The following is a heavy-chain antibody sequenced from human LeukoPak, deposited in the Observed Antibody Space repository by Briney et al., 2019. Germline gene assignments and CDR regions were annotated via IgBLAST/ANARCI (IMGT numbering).Heavy chain of an antibody. D-gene: IGHD2-2*01. J-gene: IGHJ4*02. CDR2: IWYDGSKK. CDR3: ARDGDLVVVPAAPDY. CDR1: GFTFSSYG. Sequence: GGSLRLSCAASGFTFSSYGMHWVRQAPGKGLEWVAVIWYDGSKKYYADSVKGRFTISRDNSKNTLYLQMNSLRAEDTAVYYCARDGDLVVVPAAPDYWGQGTLVTASS. V-gene: IGHV3-33*01.